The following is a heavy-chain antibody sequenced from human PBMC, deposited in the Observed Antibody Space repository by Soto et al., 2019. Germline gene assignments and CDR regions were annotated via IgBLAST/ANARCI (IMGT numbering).Heavy chain of an antibody. CDR3: AKDWRIMPDFDY. J-gene: IGHJ4*02. D-gene: IGHD2-2*01. Sequence: GGSLRLSCAASGFTFSSYAMSWVRQAPGKGLEWVSAISGSGGSKYYADSVKGRFTISRDNSKNTLYLQMNSLRAEDTAVYYCAKDWRIMPDFDYWGQGTLVTVSS. CDR2: ISGSGGSK. CDR1: GFTFSSYA. V-gene: IGHV3-23*01.